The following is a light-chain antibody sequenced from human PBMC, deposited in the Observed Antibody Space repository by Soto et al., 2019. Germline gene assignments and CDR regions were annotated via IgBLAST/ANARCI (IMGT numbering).Light chain of an antibody. CDR2: EGN. CDR1: SSDVGSYNL. CDR3: CSYSGSSTYVV. Sequence: QSALTQPASVSGSPGQSITISCTGISSDVGSYNLVSWYQQHPGKAPKLMIYEGNRRPSGVPNRFSGSKSGSTASLTISGLQAEDEADYYCCSYSGSSTYVVFGGGTKVTVL. J-gene: IGLJ2*01. V-gene: IGLV2-23*01.